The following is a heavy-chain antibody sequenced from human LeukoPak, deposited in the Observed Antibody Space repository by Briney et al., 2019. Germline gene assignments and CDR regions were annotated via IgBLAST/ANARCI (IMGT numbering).Heavy chain of an antibody. Sequence: PGGSLRLSCAASGFTFDDYGMSWVRQAPGKGLEWVSSISSTGGTTYYADSVKGRFTISRDNSKNTLFLQLNSLRAEDTAIYYCAKNGDRGAYCSGGSCYPYYYYSMDVWGKGTTVTISS. J-gene: IGHJ6*03. CDR3: AKNGDRGAYCSGGSCYPYYYYSMDV. CDR1: GFTFDDYG. D-gene: IGHD2-15*01. V-gene: IGHV3-23*01. CDR2: ISSTGGTT.